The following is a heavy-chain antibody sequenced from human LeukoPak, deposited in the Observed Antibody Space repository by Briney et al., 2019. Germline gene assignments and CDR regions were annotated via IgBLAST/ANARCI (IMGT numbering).Heavy chain of an antibody. Sequence: SVKVSCKASGGTFSSYAISWVRQAPGQGLEWMGGIIPIFGTANYAQKFQGRVTITADESTSTAYMGLSSLRSEDTAVYYCARDGRGTMMANWYFDLWGRGTLVTVSS. D-gene: IGHD3-22*01. J-gene: IGHJ2*01. CDR3: ARDGRGTMMANWYFDL. CDR2: IIPIFGTA. CDR1: GGTFSSYA. V-gene: IGHV1-69*13.